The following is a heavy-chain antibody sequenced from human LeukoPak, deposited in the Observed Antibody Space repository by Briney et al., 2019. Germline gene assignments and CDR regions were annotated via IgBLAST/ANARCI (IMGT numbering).Heavy chain of an antibody. CDR3: ARGGYYDILTGYYWVIDY. CDR2: IYYSGST. CDR1: GGSITIADYW. J-gene: IGHJ4*02. V-gene: IGHV4-39*07. Sequence: PSETLSLTCTVSGGSITIADYWWAWIRQPPGKGLEWTASIYYSGSTHYNPALKSRVYISVDTSKNQFSLKLSSVTAADTAVYYCARGGYYDILTGYYWVIDYWGQGTLVTVSS. D-gene: IGHD3-9*01.